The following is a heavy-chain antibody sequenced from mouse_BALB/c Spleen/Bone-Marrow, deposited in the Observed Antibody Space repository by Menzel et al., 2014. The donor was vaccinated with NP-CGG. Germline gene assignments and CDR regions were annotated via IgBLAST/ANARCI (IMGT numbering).Heavy chain of an antibody. CDR3: ARPLYYYGSSPFYAMDY. CDR1: GFAFSSYD. D-gene: IGHD1-1*01. J-gene: IGHJ4*01. CDR2: ISSGGGGT. V-gene: IGHV5-12-1*01. Sequence: EVKLVESGGGLVKPGGSPKLSCAASGFAFSSYDMSWVRQTPEKRLEWVAYISSGGGGTYYPDTVKGRFTISRDNAKNTLYLQMSSLKSEDTAMYYCARPLYYYGSSPFYAMDYWGQGTSVTVSS.